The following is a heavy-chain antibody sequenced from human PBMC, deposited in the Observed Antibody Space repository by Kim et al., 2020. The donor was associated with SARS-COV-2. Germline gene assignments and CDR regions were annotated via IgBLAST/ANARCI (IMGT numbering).Heavy chain of an antibody. CDR3: AKKATTPQTAYYFDY. CDR2: ISGNSVGT. Sequence: GGSLRLSCAASGFSFSIYAMSWVRQAPGKGLEWISSISGNSVGTFHADSVKGRFTISRDNSKNTLYLQMNSLRAEDTAIYYCAKKATTPQTAYYFDYWGQGILVTVSS. V-gene: IGHV3-23*01. J-gene: IGHJ4*02. D-gene: IGHD1-1*01. CDR1: GFSFSIYA.